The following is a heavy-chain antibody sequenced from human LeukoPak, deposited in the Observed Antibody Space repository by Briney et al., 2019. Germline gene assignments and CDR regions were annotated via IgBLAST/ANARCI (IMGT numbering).Heavy chain of an antibody. V-gene: IGHV3-48*01. D-gene: IGHD5-12*01. CDR2: ISSSSSTI. Sequence: GGSLRLSCAASGFTFSRYSMNWVCQAPGKWLEWVSYISSSSSTIHYADSVKGRFTISRDNAKNSLYLQMNSLRAEDTAVYYCARDSYSGYDRLLNWGQGTLVTVSS. CDR3: ARDSYSGYDRLLN. J-gene: IGHJ4*02. CDR1: GFTFSRYS.